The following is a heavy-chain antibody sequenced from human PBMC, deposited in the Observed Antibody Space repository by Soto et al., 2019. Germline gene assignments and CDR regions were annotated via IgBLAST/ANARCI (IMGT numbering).Heavy chain of an antibody. Sequence: GGSLRLSCEASGFTFRNYKMNWVRQAPGKGLEWVSSISSSSNYIYYADSVKGRFTISRDNAKNSLYLQMNSLRAEDTAVYYCARGYDSFDSWGQGTPVTVSS. CDR1: GFTFRNYK. D-gene: IGHD3-22*01. CDR2: ISSSSNYI. V-gene: IGHV3-21*01. J-gene: IGHJ4*02. CDR3: ARGYDSFDS.